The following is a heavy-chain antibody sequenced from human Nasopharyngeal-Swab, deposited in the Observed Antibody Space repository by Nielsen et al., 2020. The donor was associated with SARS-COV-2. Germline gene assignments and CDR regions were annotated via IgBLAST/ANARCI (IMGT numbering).Heavy chain of an antibody. Sequence: WIRQPPGKGLEWIGSIYYSGSTYYNPSLKSRVTISVDTSKNQFSLKLSSVTAADTAVYYCARRETMITFGGVIACYYGMDVWGQGTTVTVSS. CDR2: IYYSGST. J-gene: IGHJ6*02. D-gene: IGHD3-16*02. V-gene: IGHV4-39*01. CDR3: ARRETMITFGGVIACYYGMDV.